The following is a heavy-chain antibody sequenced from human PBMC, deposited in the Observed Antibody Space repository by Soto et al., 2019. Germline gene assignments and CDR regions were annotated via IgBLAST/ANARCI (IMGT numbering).Heavy chain of an antibody. D-gene: IGHD3-10*01. Sequence: ASVKVSCKASGYTFTSYAMHWVRQAPGQRLEWMGWINAGNGNTKYSQKFQGRVTITRDTSASTAYMELSSLRSEDTAVYYCARNRRGVISCPHFNWFDPWGQGTLVTVSS. CDR3: ARNRRGVISCPHFNWFDP. J-gene: IGHJ5*02. CDR1: GYTFTSYA. V-gene: IGHV1-3*01. CDR2: INAGNGNT.